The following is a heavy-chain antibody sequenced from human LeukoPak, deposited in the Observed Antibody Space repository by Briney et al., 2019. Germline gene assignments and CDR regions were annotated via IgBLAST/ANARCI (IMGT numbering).Heavy chain of an antibody. V-gene: IGHV3-48*01. D-gene: IGHD4-17*01. CDR2: ISSSYSPI. J-gene: IGHJ4*02. Sequence: PGGSLRLSCAASGFTFSRYSMNWVRQAPGKRLEWVSFISSSYSPIYYADSVKGRFTISRDNAKNSLYLQMNSLRAEDTAVYYCARGFYGDYFFEYWGQGTLVTVSS. CDR3: ARGFYGDYFFEY. CDR1: GFTFSRYS.